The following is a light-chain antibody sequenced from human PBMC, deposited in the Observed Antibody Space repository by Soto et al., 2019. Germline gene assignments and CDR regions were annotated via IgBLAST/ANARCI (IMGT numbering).Light chain of an antibody. CDR3: QQYGTSPT. CDR1: QSISSGS. V-gene: IGKV3-20*01. CDR2: RAS. Sequence: EIVLTQSPGTLSLSPGERGTLSCRASQSISSGSFAWYQQKPGQAPRVIIYRASSRATGIPDRFSGSGSGTDFTLTISRLEPEDFAVYFCQQYGTSPTFGHGTKVYIK. J-gene: IGKJ1*01.